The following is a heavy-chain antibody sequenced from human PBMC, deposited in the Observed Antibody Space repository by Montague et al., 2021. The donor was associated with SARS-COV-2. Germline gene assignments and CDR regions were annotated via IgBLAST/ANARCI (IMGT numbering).Heavy chain of an antibody. CDR1: GGPISSSSYY. J-gene: IGHJ6*02. D-gene: IGHD3-22*01. CDR2: IYYTGST. CDR3: ARDTRIAMLVVVTRYGLDV. Sequence: SETRSLTCTVSGGPISSSSYYWGWIRQPPGEGLEWIGSIYYTGSTYYNPSLKSRVTISVDTSKNQFSLKLSSVTAADTAVYYCARDTRIAMLVVVTRYGLDVWGQRTTVTVSS. V-gene: IGHV4-39*07.